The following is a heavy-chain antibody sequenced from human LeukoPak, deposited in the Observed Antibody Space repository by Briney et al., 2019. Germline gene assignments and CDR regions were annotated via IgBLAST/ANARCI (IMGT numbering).Heavy chain of an antibody. D-gene: IGHD3-10*01. CDR1: GYTFTSYG. Sequence: GASMKVSCKASGYTFTSYGISWVRQAPGQGLEWMGWISVYNGNTKYAQKLQGRVTMTTDTSTNTAYMELGSLRSDDTAVYYCARDRATMVRGVVDYWGQGTLVTVSS. J-gene: IGHJ4*02. CDR3: ARDRATMVRGVVDY. V-gene: IGHV1-18*01. CDR2: ISVYNGNT.